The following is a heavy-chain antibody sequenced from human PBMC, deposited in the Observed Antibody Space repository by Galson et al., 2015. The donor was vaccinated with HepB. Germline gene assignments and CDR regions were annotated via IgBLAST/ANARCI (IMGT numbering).Heavy chain of an antibody. CDR3: AREPWGSSGGSYLDY. Sequence: SLRLSCAASGFTFSSYAMHWVRQAPGKGLEWVAVTSYDGSNKYYADSVKGRFTISRDNSKNTLYLQMNSLRAEDTAVYYCAREPWGSSGGSYLDYWGQGTLVTVSS. V-gene: IGHV3-30*04. J-gene: IGHJ4*02. D-gene: IGHD2-15*01. CDR2: TSYDGSNK. CDR1: GFTFSSYA.